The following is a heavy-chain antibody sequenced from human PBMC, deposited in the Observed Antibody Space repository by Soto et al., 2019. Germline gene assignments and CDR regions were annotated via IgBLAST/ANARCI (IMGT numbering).Heavy chain of an antibody. V-gene: IGHV1-69*13. CDR3: AREVAGRPPYYEGMEF. CDR2: IIPIFGTA. Sequence: GASVKTSCKASGGTFSSYAISWVRQAPGQGLEWMAGIIPIFGTANYAQKFQGRVTITADESTSTAYMELSSLRSEDTAVYYCAREVAGRPPYYEGMEFCGQGTTVAVCS. D-gene: IGHD2-15*01. CDR1: GGTFSSYA. J-gene: IGHJ6*01.